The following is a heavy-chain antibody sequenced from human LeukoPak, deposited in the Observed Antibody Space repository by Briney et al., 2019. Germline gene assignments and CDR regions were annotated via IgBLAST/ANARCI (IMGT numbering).Heavy chain of an antibody. J-gene: IGHJ4*02. Sequence: GGSLRLSCVASGFTFNRNVMSWVRQAPGRGLEWVSAIIDDGSSRYYADSVKDRFSVSRDNSKNTVYLQMNSLRAEDTAIYYCAKPHDSGWWMFDYWGQGPLVPVSS. CDR3: AKPHDSGWWMFDY. V-gene: IGHV3-23*01. CDR2: IIDDGSSR. CDR1: GFTFNRNV. D-gene: IGHD6-19*01.